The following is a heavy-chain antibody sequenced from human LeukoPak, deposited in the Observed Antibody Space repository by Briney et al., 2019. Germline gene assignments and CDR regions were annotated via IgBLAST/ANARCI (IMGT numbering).Heavy chain of an antibody. CDR1: GFTFSSYW. J-gene: IGHJ4*02. CDR2: IKQDGSEK. V-gene: IGHV3-7*01. Sequence: GGSLRLSCAASGFTFSSYWMSWVRQAPGKGLEWVANIKQDGSEKYYVDSVKGRFTISRDNAKNSLYLQMNSLRAEDTAVYFCAAEVSPKVFDYRGQGTLVTVSS. CDR3: AAEVSPKVFDY.